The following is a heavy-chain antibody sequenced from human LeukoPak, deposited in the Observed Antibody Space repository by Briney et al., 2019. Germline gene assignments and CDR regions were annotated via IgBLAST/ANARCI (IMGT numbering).Heavy chain of an antibody. CDR2: IYTSGST. D-gene: IGHD1-26*01. CDR1: GGSISSGSNY. CDR3: ARAIEVGAMTPFDY. V-gene: IGHV4-61*02. Sequence: PSETLSLTCTVSGGSISSGSNYWSWIRQPAGKGLEWIGRIYTSGSTNYNPSLKSRVTISVDTSKNQFSLKLSSVTAADTAVYYCARAIEVGAMTPFDYWGQGTLVTVSS. J-gene: IGHJ4*02.